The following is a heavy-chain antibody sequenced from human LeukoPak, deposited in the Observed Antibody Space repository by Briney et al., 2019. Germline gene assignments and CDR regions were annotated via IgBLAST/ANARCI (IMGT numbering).Heavy chain of an antibody. Sequence: ASVKVSCKTSGYTFTSYHINWVRQATGQGLELMGWMNPYSGGRGYAQNFQGRVSITSDASIGTAYMELSSLRSDDTAVYFCARTTSLTASGYDYWGQGTLVTVSS. CDR1: GYTFTSYH. V-gene: IGHV1-8*03. CDR3: ARTTSLTASGYDY. J-gene: IGHJ4*02. D-gene: IGHD4-17*01. CDR2: MNPYSGGR.